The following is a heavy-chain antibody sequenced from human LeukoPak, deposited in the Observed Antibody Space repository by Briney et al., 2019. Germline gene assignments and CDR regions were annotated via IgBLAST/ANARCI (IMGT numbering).Heavy chain of an antibody. CDR1: GASIPSSYY. CDR3: ARLTGGGSYWGYFDY. J-gene: IGHJ4*02. CDR2: ISASGNT. Sequence: SETLSLTCTVSGASIPSSYYWSWIRQPPGKGLECIGYISASGNTNYNPSLKSRVTISVDTSKSQFSLNLSSVTAADTAIYYCARLTGGGSYWGYFDYWGQGNLVTVSS. D-gene: IGHD1-26*01. V-gene: IGHV4-4*09.